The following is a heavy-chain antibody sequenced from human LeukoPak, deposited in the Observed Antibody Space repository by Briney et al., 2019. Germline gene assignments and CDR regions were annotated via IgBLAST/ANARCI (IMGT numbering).Heavy chain of an antibody. CDR2: IYYSGST. CDR1: GGSISSGGYY. CDR3: ARDREYCSGGSCLNWFDP. V-gene: IGHV4-31*03. J-gene: IGHJ5*02. D-gene: IGHD2-15*01. Sequence: PSETLSLTCTVSGGSISSGGYYWSWIRQHPGKGLEWIGYIYYSGSTYYNPSLKSRVTISVDTSKNQFSLKLSSVTAADTAVYFCARDREYCSGGSCLNWFDPWGQGTLVTVSS.